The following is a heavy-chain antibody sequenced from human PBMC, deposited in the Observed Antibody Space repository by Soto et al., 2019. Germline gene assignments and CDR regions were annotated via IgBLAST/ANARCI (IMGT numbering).Heavy chain of an antibody. J-gene: IGHJ5*02. CDR3: ARLGGYYQSLDT. V-gene: IGHV4-59*08. Sequence: QVQLQESGPGLVKPSETLSLTCTVSRGSINNYYWTWIRQPPGKGLEWIGYVYYAGTTSYNPSLKRRVPISVDTSKTQISLKLSSVTAADTAFYYCARLGGYYQSLDTWGQGTLVTVSS. D-gene: IGHD3-22*01. CDR2: VYYAGTT. CDR1: RGSINNYY.